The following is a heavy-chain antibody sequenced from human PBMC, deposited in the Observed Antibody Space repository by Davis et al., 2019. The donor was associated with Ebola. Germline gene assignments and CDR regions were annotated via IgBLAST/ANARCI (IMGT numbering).Heavy chain of an antibody. Sequence: GESLKISCAASGFTFSSYAMHWVRQAPGKGLEWVAVISYDGSNKYYADSVKGRFTISRDNSKNTLYLQMNSLRAEDTAVYYCARIAGFWSPLYMDVWGKGTTVTVSS. J-gene: IGHJ6*03. CDR2: ISYDGSNK. V-gene: IGHV3-30-3*01. D-gene: IGHD3-3*01. CDR3: ARIAGFWSPLYMDV. CDR1: GFTFSSYA.